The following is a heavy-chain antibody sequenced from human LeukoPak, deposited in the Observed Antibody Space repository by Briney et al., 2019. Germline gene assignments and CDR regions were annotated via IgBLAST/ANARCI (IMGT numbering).Heavy chain of an antibody. CDR3: ARALPYSGYDPYSDY. V-gene: IGHV3-7*01. CDR2: IKQDGSEK. CDR1: GFTFSSYW. J-gene: IGHJ4*02. Sequence: GGSLRLSCAASGFTFSSYWMSWVRQAPGKGLEWVANIKQDGSEKYYVDSMKGRFTISRDNAKNSLYLQMNSLRAEDTAVYFCARALPYSGYDPYSDYWGQGTLVNVSS. D-gene: IGHD5-12*01.